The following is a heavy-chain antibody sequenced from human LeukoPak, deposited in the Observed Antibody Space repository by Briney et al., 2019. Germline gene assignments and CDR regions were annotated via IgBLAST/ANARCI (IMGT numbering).Heavy chain of an antibody. J-gene: IGHJ4*02. CDR1: GFTSSSYS. CDR3: ARGSSVVALD. D-gene: IGHD2-15*01. V-gene: IGHV3-48*04. Sequence: GGSLRLSCAASGFTSSSYSMNWVRQTPGKGLEWISYISSTSSTIYFADSVKGRFTISRDNAKNTLYLQMNSLRAEDTAVYYCARGSSVVALDWGQGTLVTVSS. CDR2: ISSTSSTI.